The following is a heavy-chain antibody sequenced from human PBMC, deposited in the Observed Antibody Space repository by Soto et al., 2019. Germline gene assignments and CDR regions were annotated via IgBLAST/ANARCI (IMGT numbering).Heavy chain of an antibody. CDR2: VSHDGRNT. CDR3: AKGGRQWLVTSDFNY. V-gene: IGHV3-30*18. Sequence: VQLVESGGGVVQPWRSPRLSCAASGFTFSDYAMHWVRQAPGKGLEWVAVVSHDGRNTHYADSVKGRFTISRDSSKNTVTLEMTSLRAEDTAVYYCAKGGRQWLVTSDFNYWGQGALVTVSS. J-gene: IGHJ4*02. D-gene: IGHD6-19*01. CDR1: GFTFSDYA.